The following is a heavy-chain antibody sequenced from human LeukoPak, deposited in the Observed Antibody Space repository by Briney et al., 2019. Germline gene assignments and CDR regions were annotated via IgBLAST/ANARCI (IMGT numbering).Heavy chain of an antibody. CDR2: ISSSSSYI. CDR1: AFTFSNFG. CDR3: ATDRYSSGWYTFDY. J-gene: IGHJ4*02. D-gene: IGHD6-19*01. Sequence: GGSLRLSCAAFAFTFSNFGINWVRQAPGKGLGWVSSISSSSSYISYADSVKGRFTISRDNAKNSLDLQMNSLRAEDTAVYYCATDRYSSGWYTFDYWGQGTLVTVSS. V-gene: IGHV3-21*01.